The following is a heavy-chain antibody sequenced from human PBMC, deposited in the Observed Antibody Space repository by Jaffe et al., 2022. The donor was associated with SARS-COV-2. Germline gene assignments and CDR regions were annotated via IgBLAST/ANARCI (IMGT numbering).Heavy chain of an antibody. V-gene: IGHV4-34*01. CDR1: GGSFSGYY. J-gene: IGHJ6*03. CDR2: INHSGST. D-gene: IGHD3-10*01. Sequence: QVQLQQWGAGLLKPSETLSLTCAVYGGSFSGYYWSWIRQPPGKGLEWIGEINHSGSTNYNPSLKSRVTISVDTSKNQFSLKLSSVTAADTAVYYCARGDYGSGVYYMDVWGKGTTVTVSS. CDR3: ARGDYGSGVYYMDV.